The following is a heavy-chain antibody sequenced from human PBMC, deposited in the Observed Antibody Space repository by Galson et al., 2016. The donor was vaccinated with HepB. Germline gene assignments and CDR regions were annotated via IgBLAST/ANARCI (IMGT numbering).Heavy chain of an antibody. CDR1: GFTLSKYG. D-gene: IGHD2-2*01. V-gene: IGHV3-33*01. CDR3: ARPSAYCSSSACSGARPLHLYYYYGLNA. J-gene: IGHJ6*02. CDR2: IWYDGSNQ. Sequence: SLRLSCAASGFTLSKYGMHWVRQAPGKGLEWVAVIWYDGSNQYYADSVKGRFTISRDNSKNTLYLQMNSLRAEDTAVYYCARPSAYCSSSACSGARPLHLYYYYGLNAWGQGTTVTVSS.